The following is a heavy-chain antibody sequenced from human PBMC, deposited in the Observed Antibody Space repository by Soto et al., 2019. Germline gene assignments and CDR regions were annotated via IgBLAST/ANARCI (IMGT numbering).Heavy chain of an antibody. Sequence: EVQLVESGGGLIQPGGSLRLSCTASGFIVSSNYMSWVRQAPGKGLEWVSVIYSGGSTYYGDSVKGRFTSSRDNSKNTLYLQMNNLRAEDTAVYHCARSPWGGPFDYWGQGTLVTVSS. D-gene: IGHD7-27*01. V-gene: IGHV3-53*01. J-gene: IGHJ4*02. CDR3: ARSPWGGPFDY. CDR1: GFIVSSNY. CDR2: IYSGGST.